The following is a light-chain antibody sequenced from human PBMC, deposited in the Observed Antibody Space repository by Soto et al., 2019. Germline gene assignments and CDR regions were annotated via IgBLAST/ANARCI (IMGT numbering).Light chain of an antibody. CDR2: KAS. Sequence: ETKMTQSPSTLSASVGDMVTITCRASQTISSWLAWYQQKPGKAPKLLIYKASTLKSGVPSRFSGSGSGTEFTLTISSLQPDDFAPYYCQQYNSYSEAFGQGIKVDI. J-gene: IGKJ1*01. V-gene: IGKV1-5*03. CDR1: QTISSW. CDR3: QQYNSYSEA.